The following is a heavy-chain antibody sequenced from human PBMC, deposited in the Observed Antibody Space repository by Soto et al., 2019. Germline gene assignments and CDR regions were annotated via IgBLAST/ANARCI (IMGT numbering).Heavy chain of an antibody. D-gene: IGHD3-9*01. Sequence: SETLSLTCTVSGGSISSYYWSWIRQPPGKGLEWIGYIYYSGSTNYNPSLKSRVTISVDTSKNQFSLKLSSVTAADTAVYYCARLHPRVLRYFDWQFDYWGQGTLVTVSS. V-gene: IGHV4-59*08. CDR1: GGSISSYY. CDR3: ARLHPRVLRYFDWQFDY. J-gene: IGHJ4*02. CDR2: IYYSGST.